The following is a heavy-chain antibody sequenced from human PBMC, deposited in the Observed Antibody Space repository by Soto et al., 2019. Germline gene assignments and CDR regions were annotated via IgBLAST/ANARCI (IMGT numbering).Heavy chain of an antibody. CDR2: ISANNGNT. V-gene: IGHV1-18*01. D-gene: IGHD5-12*01. Sequence: QVQLVQSGAEVKKPGASVKVSCKASGYTFTSYGINWVRQAPGQGLASMGWISANNGNTHYAQKLQGRVTMTTDTSTSTAYMALRSLGSDDTAVYYWARVQSGYDFAYWGQETLVTVSS. CDR1: GYTFTSYG. CDR3: ARVQSGYDFAY. J-gene: IGHJ4*02.